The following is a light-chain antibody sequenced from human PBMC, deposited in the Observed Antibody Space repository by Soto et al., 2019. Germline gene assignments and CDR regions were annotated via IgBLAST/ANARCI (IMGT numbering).Light chain of an antibody. V-gene: IGLV2-8*01. Sequence: QSALTQPRSVSGSPGQSVTISCTGTSSDVGVYNYVSWYQQHPGKAPKLMIYEVSKRPSGVPDRFSGSKSGNTASLTVSGLQAEDEADYYCSSYAGSNNHVVFGGGTKVTVL. CDR2: EVS. CDR3: SSYAGSNNHVV. J-gene: IGLJ2*01. CDR1: SSDVGVYNY.